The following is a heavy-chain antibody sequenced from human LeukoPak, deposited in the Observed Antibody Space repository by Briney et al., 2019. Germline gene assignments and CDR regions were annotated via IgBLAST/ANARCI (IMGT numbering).Heavy chain of an antibody. V-gene: IGHV4-34*01. CDR1: GGSFSGYY. D-gene: IGHD5-12*01. CDR3: ARRKRLRSFDY. Sequence: SETLSLTCAVYGGSFSGYYWSWIRQPPGKGLEWIGEINHSGSTNYNPSLKSRVTISVDTSKNQFSLKLSSVTAADTAVYYCARRKRLRSFDYWGQGTLVTVSS. J-gene: IGHJ4*02. CDR2: INHSGST.